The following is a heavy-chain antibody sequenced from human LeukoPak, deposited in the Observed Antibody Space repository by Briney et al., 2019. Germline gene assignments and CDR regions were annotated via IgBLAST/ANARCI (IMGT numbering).Heavy chain of an antibody. V-gene: IGHV4-34*01. CDR3: ASRRGVRGVISFY. J-gene: IGHJ4*02. CDR1: GGSFSGYY. Sequence: SETLSFTCAVYGGSFSGYYWSWIRQPPGKGLEWIGEINHSGSTNYNPSLKSRVTISVDTSKNQFSLKLSSVTAADTAVYYCASRRGVRGVISFYWGQGTLVTVSS. CDR2: INHSGST. D-gene: IGHD3-10*01.